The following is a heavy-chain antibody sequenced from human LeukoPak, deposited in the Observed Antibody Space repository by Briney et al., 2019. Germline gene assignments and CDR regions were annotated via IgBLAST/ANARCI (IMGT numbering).Heavy chain of an antibody. D-gene: IGHD3-3*01. V-gene: IGHV3-74*03. CDR3: ATPWSY. CDR1: GLTLSTYW. CDR2: ISPDGTIT. J-gene: IGHJ4*02. Sequence: GGSLRLSCAAPGLTLSTYWMHWVRQGPGKGLVWVSYISPDGTITKYADSVKGRFTISRDNAKNTLYMQMDSLRAEDTGLYYCATPWSYWGQGTLVTVSS.